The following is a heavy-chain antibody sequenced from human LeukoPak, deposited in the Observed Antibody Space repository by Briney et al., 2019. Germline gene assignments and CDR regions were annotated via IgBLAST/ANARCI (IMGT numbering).Heavy chain of an antibody. J-gene: IGHJ5*02. CDR1: GFTFSSYS. CDR3: ARDLSCCSNCYPPRPLYSFYP. CDR2: ISSSSSYI. Sequence: SGGSLRLSCAASGFTFSSYSMNWVRQAPGKGLEWVSSISSSSSYIYYADSVKGRFTISRDNAKNSLYLQMNSLRAEDTGVYYCARDLSCCSNCYPPRPLYSFYPWGPGTLVTVSS. D-gene: IGHD2-21*01. V-gene: IGHV3-21*01.